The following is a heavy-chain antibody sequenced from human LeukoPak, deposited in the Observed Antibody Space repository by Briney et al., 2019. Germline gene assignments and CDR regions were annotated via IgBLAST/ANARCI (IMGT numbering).Heavy chain of an antibody. Sequence: SETLSLTCAVYGGSFSGYYWSWIRQPPGKGLEWIGEINHSGSTNYNPSLKSRVTISVDTSKNQFSLKLTSVTAADTAVYYCARIYYYGSGSYYKPPYGYYMDAWGKGTTVTVSS. CDR2: INHSGST. J-gene: IGHJ6*03. CDR3: ARIYYYGSGSYYKPPYGYYMDA. V-gene: IGHV4-34*01. D-gene: IGHD3-10*01. CDR1: GGSFSGYY.